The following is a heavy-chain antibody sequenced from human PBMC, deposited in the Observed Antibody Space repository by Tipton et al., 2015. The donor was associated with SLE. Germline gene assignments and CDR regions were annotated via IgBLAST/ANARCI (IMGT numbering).Heavy chain of an antibody. Sequence: QVQLVQSGGGVVQPGRSLRLSCAASGFTFSNYAMHLVRQAPGKGLEWVAVISYDGSNKYYADSVKGRFTISRDNSKNTLYLQMNSLRAEDTAVYYCARSKTSRYDYGMDVWGQGTMVTVSS. V-gene: IGHV3-30*04. J-gene: IGHJ6*02. CDR1: GFTFSNYA. CDR2: ISYDGSNK. CDR3: ARSKTSRYDYGMDV. D-gene: IGHD1-1*01.